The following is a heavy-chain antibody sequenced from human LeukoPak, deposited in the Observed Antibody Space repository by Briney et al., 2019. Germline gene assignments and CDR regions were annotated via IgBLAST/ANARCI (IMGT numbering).Heavy chain of an antibody. V-gene: IGHV1-18*01. CDR2: ISAYNGNT. D-gene: IGHD1-26*01. Sequence: VKVSCKASGYTFTSYGISWVRQAPGQGLEWMGWISAYNGNTNYAQKLQGRVTMTTDTSTSTAYMELRSLRSDDTAVYYCARERPTVIVGATRKWFDPWGQGTLVTVSS. J-gene: IGHJ5*02. CDR3: ARERPTVIVGATRKWFDP. CDR1: GYTFTSYG.